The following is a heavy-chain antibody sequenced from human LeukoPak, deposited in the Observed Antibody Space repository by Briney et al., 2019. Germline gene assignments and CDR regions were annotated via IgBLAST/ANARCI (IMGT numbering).Heavy chain of an antibody. Sequence: GGSLRPSCAASGFTFSSYAMSWVRQAPGKGLEWVSSISGSGGSTYYADSVKGRFTISRDNSKNTLYLQMNSLRAEDTAVYYCARVLGSGSAGPVGVWGQGTTVTVSS. D-gene: IGHD3-10*01. J-gene: IGHJ6*02. CDR3: ARVLGSGSAGPVGV. CDR1: GFTFSSYA. V-gene: IGHV3-23*01. CDR2: ISGSGGST.